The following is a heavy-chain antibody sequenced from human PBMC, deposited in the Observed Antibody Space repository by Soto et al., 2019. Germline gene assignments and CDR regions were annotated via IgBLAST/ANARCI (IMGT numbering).Heavy chain of an antibody. V-gene: IGHV4-34*01. Sequence: PSETLSLTCTVYGGSFSDYLWSWIRQSPGKGLEWIGEINDSGSTNYNSFLKGRVTISLGTSKNQFSLKLRFVTAADTAVYYCARTESRSYYYSGMDIWGQGTTVTVSS. J-gene: IGHJ6*02. D-gene: IGHD3-16*01. CDR3: ARTESRSYYYSGMDI. CDR1: GGSFSDYL. CDR2: INDSGST.